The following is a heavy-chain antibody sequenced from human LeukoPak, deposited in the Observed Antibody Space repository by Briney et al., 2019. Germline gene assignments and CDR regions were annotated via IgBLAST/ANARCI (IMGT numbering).Heavy chain of an antibody. Sequence: ASVKVSCKASGYTFTDYYIHWVRQAPGQGLEWMGWINPNSGGTDYAQKFQGRVTMTRDTSISTAYMDLSRLRSDDTAVYYCARACFYESSGPPDFCFDYWGQGTLVTVSS. CDR2: INPNSGGT. V-gene: IGHV1-2*02. CDR3: ARACFYESSGPPDFCFDY. CDR1: GYTFTDYY. J-gene: IGHJ4*02. D-gene: IGHD3-22*01.